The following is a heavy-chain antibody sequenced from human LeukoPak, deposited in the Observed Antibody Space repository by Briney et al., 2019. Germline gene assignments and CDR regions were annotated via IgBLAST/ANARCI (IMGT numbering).Heavy chain of an antibody. J-gene: IGHJ5*02. CDR2: ISTYNGNT. D-gene: IGHD2-2*01. CDR3: ARTERRGSRNNWFDR. V-gene: IGHV1-18*01. Sequence: ASVKVSCKASGYTFTGYGINWVRQAPGQGLEWMGWISTYNGNTNYAQKLQGRVTMTTDTSTSTAFMELRSLRSDDTAVYYCARTERRGSRNNWFDRWGQGTLVTVSS. CDR1: GYTFTGYG.